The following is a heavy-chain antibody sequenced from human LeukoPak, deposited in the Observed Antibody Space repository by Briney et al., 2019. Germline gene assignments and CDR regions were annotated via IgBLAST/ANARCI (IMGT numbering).Heavy chain of an antibody. D-gene: IGHD3-16*01. J-gene: IGHJ5*02. CDR2: ISGGSDST. CDR3: ATKRGEGTQLNYMWFDP. Sequence: GGSLRLSCAASGFTFSSYAMTWVRQAPGKGLEWVSSISGGSDSTYYADSVKGRCTISRGNSKSMLYLQMNSLRAEDTAIYYCATKRGEGTQLNYMWFDPWGQGTLVTVSS. CDR1: GFTFSSYA. V-gene: IGHV3-23*01.